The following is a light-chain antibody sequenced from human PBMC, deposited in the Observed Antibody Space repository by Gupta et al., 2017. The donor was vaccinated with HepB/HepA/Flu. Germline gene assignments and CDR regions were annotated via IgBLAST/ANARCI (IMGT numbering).Light chain of an antibody. CDR3: QQRANWPTAT. J-gene: IGKJ2*01. Sequence: EIVLTQSPATLSLSPGERATLSCRASQSVSRYLAWYQQKPGQAPRLLIYDTSNRATGIPARFSGGGSATDFTLTISSLEPEDFAVYYCQQRANWPTATFGQGTKLEIK. CDR1: QSVSRY. CDR2: DTS. V-gene: IGKV3-11*01.